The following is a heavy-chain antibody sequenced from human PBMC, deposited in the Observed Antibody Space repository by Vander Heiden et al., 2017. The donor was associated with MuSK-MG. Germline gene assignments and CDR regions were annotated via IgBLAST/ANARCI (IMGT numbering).Heavy chain of an antibody. CDR3: ARGAMGATYPTKDNWFDP. CDR1: GFPFRDYY. Sequence: EVQLVESGGGMVKPGGALRLSCAVSGFPFRDYYMNWARQAPGKGLEWVSSISSSSSYIYYADSVKGRFTISRDTAKNSVYLLMNSLRVEDTAVYYCARGAMGATYPTKDNWFDPWGQGTLVTVSS. CDR2: ISSSSSYI. V-gene: IGHV3-21*01. J-gene: IGHJ5*02. D-gene: IGHD1-26*01.